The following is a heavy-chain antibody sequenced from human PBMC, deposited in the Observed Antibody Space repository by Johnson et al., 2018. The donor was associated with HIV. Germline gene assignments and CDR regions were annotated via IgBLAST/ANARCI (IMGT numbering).Heavy chain of an antibody. D-gene: IGHD6-6*01. CDR2: INGDGSGI. CDR3: ASTRLGAFDI. J-gene: IGHJ3*02. V-gene: IGHV3-74*02. CDR1: GFTFSRYW. Sequence: EVQLVESGGGLVQPGGSLRLSCAASGFTFSRYWMHWVRQGPGKGLVWVSRINGDGSGITYADSVKGRFTISRDNSGNTLYLQMDSLRVEDTAVYYCASTRLGAFDIWGQGTMVTVSS.